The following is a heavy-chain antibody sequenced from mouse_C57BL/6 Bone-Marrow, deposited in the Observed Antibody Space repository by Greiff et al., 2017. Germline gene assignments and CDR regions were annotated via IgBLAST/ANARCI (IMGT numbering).Heavy chain of an antibody. CDR2: LYPGAGDT. Sequence: VQLKESGPELAKPGASVKISCKASGYALSSSWLNWVQQRPGKGLAWIGRLYPGAGDTNYNGKFKGKASLPADKSSSTAYMQLSRLTSEDSAVYFCASSQCCGSSYGYGYVDVWGTGPTVTVAS. D-gene: IGHD1-1*01. J-gene: IGHJ1*03. CDR3: ASSQCCGSSYGYGYVDV. CDR1: GYALSSSW. V-gene: IGHV1-82*01.